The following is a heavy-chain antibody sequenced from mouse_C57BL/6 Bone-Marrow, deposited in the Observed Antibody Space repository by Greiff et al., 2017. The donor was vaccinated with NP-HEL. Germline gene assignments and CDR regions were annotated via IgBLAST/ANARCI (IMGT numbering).Heavy chain of an antibody. CDR3: TRLRVGRYFDY. CDR1: GYTFTSYW. J-gene: IGHJ2*01. CDR2: IYPGNSDT. D-gene: IGHD1-1*01. Sequence: VQLQQSGTVLARPGASVKMSCKTSGYTFTSYWMHWVKQRPGQGLEWIGAIYPGNSDTSYNQKFKGKAKLTAVTSASTAYMELSSLTNEDSAVYDCTRLRVGRYFDYWGQGTTLTVSS. V-gene: IGHV1-5*01.